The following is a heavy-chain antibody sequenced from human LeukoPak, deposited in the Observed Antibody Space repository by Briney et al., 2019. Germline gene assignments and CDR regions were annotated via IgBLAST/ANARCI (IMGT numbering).Heavy chain of an antibody. D-gene: IGHD3-16*01. CDR3: AKDSYGLYTTSLGGFDW. J-gene: IGHJ4*02. V-gene: IGHV3-20*04. CDR1: GFTFDDYG. CDR2: INWDGGST. Sequence: GGSLRLSCAASGFTFDDYGMSWVRQAPGKGLEWVSFINWDGGSTASADSVKGRFTISRDNSKNTLFLQMNSLRAEDTAVYFCAKDSYGLYTTSLGGFDWWGQGTLVTVSS.